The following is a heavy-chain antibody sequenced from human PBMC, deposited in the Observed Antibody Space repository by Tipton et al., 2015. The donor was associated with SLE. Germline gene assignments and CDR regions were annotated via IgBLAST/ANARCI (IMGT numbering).Heavy chain of an antibody. CDR1: GYSFTSYW. J-gene: IGHJ5*02. V-gene: IGHV5-51*03. Sequence: VQLVQSGAEVKKPGESLKISCKGSGYSFTSYWIGWVRQMPGKGLEWMGIIYPGDSDTRYSPSFQGQVTISADKSISTAYLQWSSLKASDTAMYYCARRNYYDSSGYYSEGWFDPWGQGTLVTVSS. CDR3: ARRNYYDSSGYYSEGWFDP. D-gene: IGHD3-22*01. CDR2: IYPGDSDT.